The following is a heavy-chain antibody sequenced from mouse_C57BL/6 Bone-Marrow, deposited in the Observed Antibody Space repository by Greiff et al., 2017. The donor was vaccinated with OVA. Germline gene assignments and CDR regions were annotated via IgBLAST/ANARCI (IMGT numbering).Heavy chain of an antibody. CDR1: GYSITSGYY. D-gene: IGHD1-1*01. CDR2: ISYDGSN. CDR3: ARDSSYYWYFDV. J-gene: IGHJ1*03. V-gene: IGHV3-6*01. Sequence: EVKLMESGPGLVKPSQSLSLTCSVTGYSITSGYYWNWIRQFPGNKLEWMGYISYDGSNNYNPSLKNRISITRDTSKNQFFLKLNSVTTEDTATYYCARDSSYYWYFDVWGTGTTVTVSS.